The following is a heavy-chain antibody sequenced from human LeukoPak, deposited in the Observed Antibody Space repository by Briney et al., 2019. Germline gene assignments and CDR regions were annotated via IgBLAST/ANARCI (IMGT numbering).Heavy chain of an antibody. V-gene: IGHV4-59*01. CDR1: GGSISSYY. CDR2: IYYSGST. Sequence: PSXTLSLTCTVSGGSISSYYWSWIRQPPGKGLEWIGYIYYSGSTNYNPSLKSRVTISVDTSRNQFSLKLSSVTAADTAVYYCARSDYVWGSYRRYFDYWGQGTLVTVSS. D-gene: IGHD3-16*02. CDR3: ARSDYVWGSYRRYFDY. J-gene: IGHJ4*02.